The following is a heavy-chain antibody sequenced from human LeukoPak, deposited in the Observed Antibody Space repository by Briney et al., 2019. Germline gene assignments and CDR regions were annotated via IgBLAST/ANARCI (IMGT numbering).Heavy chain of an antibody. J-gene: IGHJ4*02. D-gene: IGHD3-22*01. CDR2: IYYSGST. CDR1: GGSVSSYY. V-gene: IGHV4-59*02. CDR3: ASVRRSGSYPSYFDY. Sequence: SETLSLTCTVSGGSVSSYYWSWIRQPPEKGLEWIGYIYYSGSTSYNPSLKSRVSISVDTSNNQFSLKLTFVTAVDTAVYYCASVRRSGSYPSYFDYWGQGTLVTVSS.